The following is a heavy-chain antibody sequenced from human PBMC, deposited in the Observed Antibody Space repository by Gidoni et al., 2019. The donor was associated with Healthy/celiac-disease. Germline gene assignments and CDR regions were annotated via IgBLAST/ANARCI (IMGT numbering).Heavy chain of an antibody. J-gene: IGHJ4*02. V-gene: IGHV3-30*02. D-gene: IGHD2-2*01. CDR3: AKAYCSSTSCSYYFDY. Sequence: QVQLVESGGGVVQPGGSLRLSCAASGFTFRRYGMHWVRQAPGKGLEWVAFIRYDGSNKYYADSVKGRFTISRDNSKNTLYLQMNSLRAEDTAVYYCAKAYCSSTSCSYYFDYWGQGTLVTVSS. CDR1: GFTFRRYG. CDR2: IRYDGSNK.